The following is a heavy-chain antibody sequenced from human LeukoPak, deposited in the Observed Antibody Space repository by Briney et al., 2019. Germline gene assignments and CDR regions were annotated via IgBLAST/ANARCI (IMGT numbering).Heavy chain of an antibody. CDR2: MSTYNGKT. V-gene: IGHV1-18*01. CDR1: GCSFTSCG. J-gene: IGHJ3*02. Sequence: ASVTLSCKVSGCSFTSCGISWVWHGPRQGIERVWCMSTYNGKTTYSHKLQGRVTMTTDTSTSTAYMELRSLRSDDTAVYYCARYPALYDYVWGSYRREAFDIWGQGTMVTVSS. CDR3: ARYPALYDYVWGSYRREAFDI. D-gene: IGHD3-16*02.